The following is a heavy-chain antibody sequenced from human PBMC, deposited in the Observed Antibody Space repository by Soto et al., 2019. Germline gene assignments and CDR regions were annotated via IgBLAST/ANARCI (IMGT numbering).Heavy chain of an antibody. CDR3: ARLMVYAITNYYCMDG. Sequence: SVKVSCKASGGTFSSYAISWVRQAPGQGLEWMGGIIPIFGTANYAQKFQGRVTITADESTSTAYMELSRLRSEDTAVYYCARLMVYAITNYYCMDGWGQGNPGHRLL. V-gene: IGHV1-69*13. D-gene: IGHD2-8*01. CDR1: GGTFSSYA. J-gene: IGHJ6*02. CDR2: IIPIFGTA.